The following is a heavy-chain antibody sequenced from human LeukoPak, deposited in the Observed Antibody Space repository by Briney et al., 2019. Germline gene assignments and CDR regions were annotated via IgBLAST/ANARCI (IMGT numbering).Heavy chain of an antibody. CDR2: ISYDGSNK. CDR1: GFTFSSYA. D-gene: IGHD2-15*01. J-gene: IGHJ3*02. V-gene: IGHV3-30-3*01. Sequence: GGSLRLSCAASGFTFSSYAMHWVRQAPGKGLEWVAVISYDGSNKYYADSVKGRFTISRDNSKNTLYLQMNSLRSEDTAVYYCARVHLIRVVVVAATGLGAFDIWGQGTMVTVSS. CDR3: ARVHLIRVVVVAATGLGAFDI.